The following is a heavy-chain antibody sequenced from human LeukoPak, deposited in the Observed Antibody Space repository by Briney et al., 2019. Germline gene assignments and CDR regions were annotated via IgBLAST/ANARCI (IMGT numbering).Heavy chain of an antibody. D-gene: IGHD5-18*01. J-gene: IGHJ4*02. V-gene: IGHV3-21*01. CDR3: ARDPEIQLPLDY. CDR2: VSTGSNYI. CDR1: GFTFSSYS. Sequence: PGGSLRLSCTASGFTFSSYSLNWVRQAPGKGLEWVSSVSTGSNYIYYADSVKGRFTISRDNSKNTLYLQMNSLRAEDTAVYYCARDPEIQLPLDYWGQGTLVTVS.